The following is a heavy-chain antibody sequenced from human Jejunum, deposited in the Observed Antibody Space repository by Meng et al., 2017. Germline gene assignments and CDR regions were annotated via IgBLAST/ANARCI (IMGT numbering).Heavy chain of an antibody. Sequence: VQLVDSGGDLVQPGGSLRLSCAASGFSFSSYPMSWVRQAPGKGLEWVSGTSDSGGRKYYADSVRGRFTISRDSSKNTLYLQMNSLRAEDTAVYYCAKVIAPYYFDYWGQGTLVTVSS. CDR1: GFSFSSYP. V-gene: IGHV3-23*04. CDR2: TSDSGGRK. D-gene: IGHD2/OR15-2a*01. J-gene: IGHJ4*02. CDR3: AKVIAPYYFDY.